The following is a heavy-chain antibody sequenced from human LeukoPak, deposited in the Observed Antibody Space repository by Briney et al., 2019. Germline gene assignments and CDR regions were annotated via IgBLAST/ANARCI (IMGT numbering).Heavy chain of an antibody. J-gene: IGHJ4*02. D-gene: IGHD1-1*01. CDR2: TSGSGGST. CDR3: AKGTTGDITLVEY. Sequence: PGGSLRLSCAASGLTFSSYAMSWVRQAPGKGLEWVSGTSGSGGSTYYGDSVKGRFTISRDNSKNTLYLQMNSLRAEDTAVYYCAKGTTGDITLVEYWGQGTLVTVSS. V-gene: IGHV3-23*01. CDR1: GLTFSSYA.